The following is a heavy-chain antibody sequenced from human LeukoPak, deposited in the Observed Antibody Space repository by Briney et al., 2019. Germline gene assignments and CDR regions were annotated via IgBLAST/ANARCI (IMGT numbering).Heavy chain of an antibody. D-gene: IGHD3-3*01. J-gene: IGHJ3*02. V-gene: IGHV5-51*01. CDR3: ARLVGVIIWDAFDI. CDR2: IYPGDSDT. CDR1: GYSFTTYW. Sequence: GESLKISCKGSGYSFTTYWIGWVRQMPGKGLEWMGIIYPGDSDTRYSPSFQGQVTISADKSSSAAYLQWSSLKASDTAMYYCARLVGVIIWDAFDIWGQGTMVTVSS.